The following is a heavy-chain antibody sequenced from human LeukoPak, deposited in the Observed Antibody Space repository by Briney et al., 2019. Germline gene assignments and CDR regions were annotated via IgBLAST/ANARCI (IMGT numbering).Heavy chain of an antibody. Sequence: GGSLRLSCAASGFTFSSYEMNWVRQAPGKGLEWVSYISNSGNTIYYADSVKGRFTISRDNAKNSLYLQMNSLRAEDTAVYYCARTKEMASISYFDSWGQGTLVTVSS. CDR1: GFTFSSYE. CDR2: ISNSGNTI. J-gene: IGHJ4*02. CDR3: ARTKEMASISYFDS. V-gene: IGHV3-48*03. D-gene: IGHD5-24*01.